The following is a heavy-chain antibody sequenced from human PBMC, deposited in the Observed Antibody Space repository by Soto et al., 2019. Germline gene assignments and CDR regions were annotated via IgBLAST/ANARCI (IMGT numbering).Heavy chain of an antibody. CDR1: GFTFGDYA. CDR3: TRDLSSGWSNSWFDP. Sequence: PGGSLRLSCTASGFTFGDYAMSWFRQAPGKGLEWVGFIRSKAYGGTTEYAASVKGRFTISRDDSKSIAYLQMNSLKTEDTAVYYCTRDLSSGWSNSWFDPWGQGTLVTVPQ. V-gene: IGHV3-49*03. J-gene: IGHJ5*02. D-gene: IGHD6-19*01. CDR2: IRSKAYGGTT.